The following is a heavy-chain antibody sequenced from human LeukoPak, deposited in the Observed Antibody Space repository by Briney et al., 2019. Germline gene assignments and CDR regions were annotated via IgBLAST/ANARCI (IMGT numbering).Heavy chain of an antibody. V-gene: IGHV3-74*01. CDR2: INSDGSST. CDR3: AKGDGIVGATPTYGMDV. J-gene: IGHJ6*02. Sequence: GGSLRLSCAVSGFTFNSYWMHWVRQAPGKGLVWVSRINSDGSSTNYADSVKGRFTISRDNAKNTLYLQMNSLRAEDTAVYYCAKGDGIVGATPTYGMDVWGQGTTVTVSS. D-gene: IGHD1-26*01. CDR1: GFTFNSYW.